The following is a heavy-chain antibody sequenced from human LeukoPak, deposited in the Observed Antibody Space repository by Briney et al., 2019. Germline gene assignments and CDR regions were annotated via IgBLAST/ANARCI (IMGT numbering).Heavy chain of an antibody. J-gene: IGHJ5*02. D-gene: IGHD3-10*01. CDR3: ASSMVRGVKFWFDP. Sequence: AESLQISCKGSGYSITSCWNGWGRQLPGKGLEWMGIIYPGDSDTKYSPSFQGQVTISADKSISTANLQWSSLKAWDTAMYYCASSMVRGVKFWFDPWGQGTLVTVSS. CDR1: GYSITSCW. V-gene: IGHV5-51*01. CDR2: IYPGDSDT.